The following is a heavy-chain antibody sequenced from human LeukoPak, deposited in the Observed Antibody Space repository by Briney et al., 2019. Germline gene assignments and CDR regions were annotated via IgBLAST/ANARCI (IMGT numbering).Heavy chain of an antibody. D-gene: IGHD4-23*01. CDR3: AKDILRWAFDV. V-gene: IGHV3-23*01. Sequence: PGGSLRLSCVAPGFTLSNNAMAWVRQAPGKGLEWVSALGGGDDRTDYADSVQGRFTISRDNSKNTLYLQMNSLRAEDTAVYYCAKDILRWAFDVWGQGTMVTVS. CDR1: GFTLSNNA. J-gene: IGHJ3*01. CDR2: LGGGDDRT.